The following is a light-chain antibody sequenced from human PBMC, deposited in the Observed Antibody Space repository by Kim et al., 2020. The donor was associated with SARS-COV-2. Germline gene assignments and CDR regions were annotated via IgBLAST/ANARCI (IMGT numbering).Light chain of an antibody. Sequence: RVTISCTGSSSKIGAGYDVYWYQQLPGTAPKLLIYGNSNRPSGVPDRFSGSKSGTSASLAITGLQAEDEADYYCQSYDSSLSGYVFGTGTKVTVL. CDR2: GNS. CDR3: QSYDSSLSGYV. J-gene: IGLJ1*01. V-gene: IGLV1-40*01. CDR1: SSKIGAGYD.